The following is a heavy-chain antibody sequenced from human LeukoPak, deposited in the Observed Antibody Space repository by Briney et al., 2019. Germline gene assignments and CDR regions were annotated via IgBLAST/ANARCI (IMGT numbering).Heavy chain of an antibody. CDR3: AKELPWYSSGWYTLYYFDY. J-gene: IGHJ4*02. Sequence: GGSLRLSCAASGFTFSSYGMHWVRQAPGKGLEWVAVISYDGSNKYYADSVKGRFTISRDNSKNTLYLQMNSLRAEDTAVYYCAKELPWYSSGWYTLYYFDYWGQGTLVTVSS. CDR1: GFTFSSYG. D-gene: IGHD6-19*01. V-gene: IGHV3-30*18. CDR2: ISYDGSNK.